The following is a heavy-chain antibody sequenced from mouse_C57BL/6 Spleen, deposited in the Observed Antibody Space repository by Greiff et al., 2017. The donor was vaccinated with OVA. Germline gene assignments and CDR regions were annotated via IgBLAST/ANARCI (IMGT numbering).Heavy chain of an antibody. CDR2: ISSGSSTI. CDR3: ARGDYVYAMDY. CDR1: GFTFSDYG. D-gene: IGHD1-1*02. Sequence: DVMLVESGGGLVKPGGSLKLSCAASGFTFSDYGMHWVRQAPETGLEWVAYISSGSSTIYYADTVKGRFTISRDNAKNTLFLQMASLRSEDTAMYYCARGDYVYAMDYWGKGTSVTVSS. J-gene: IGHJ4*01. V-gene: IGHV5-17*01.